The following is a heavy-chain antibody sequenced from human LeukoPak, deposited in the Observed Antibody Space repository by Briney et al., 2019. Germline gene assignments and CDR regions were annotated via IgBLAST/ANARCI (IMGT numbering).Heavy chain of an antibody. CDR1: GGTFSSYA. D-gene: IGHD1-26*01. V-gene: IGHV1-69*04. CDR3: ARDLIVGATTSDY. CDR2: IIPILGIA. J-gene: IGHJ4*02. Sequence: SVKVSCKASGGTFSSYAISWVRQAPGQGLEWMGRIIPILGIANYAQKFQGRVTITADKSTSTAYMELSSLRSEDTAVYYCARDLIVGATTSDYWGQGTLVTVSS.